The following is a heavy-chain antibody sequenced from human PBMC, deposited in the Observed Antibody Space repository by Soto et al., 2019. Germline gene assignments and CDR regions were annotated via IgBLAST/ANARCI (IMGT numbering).Heavy chain of an antibody. Sequence: GGSLRLSCAASGFSFSYFSMNWVRQAPGKGLEWVSSISTSGTYIYYADSVKGRFTISRDDAKNAMYLQMNSLRADDTAVYYCARGPAVISYFDSWGQGTLVTVSS. J-gene: IGHJ4*02. CDR1: GFSFSYFS. D-gene: IGHD3-16*02. CDR2: ISTSGTYI. CDR3: ARGPAVISYFDS. V-gene: IGHV3-21*01.